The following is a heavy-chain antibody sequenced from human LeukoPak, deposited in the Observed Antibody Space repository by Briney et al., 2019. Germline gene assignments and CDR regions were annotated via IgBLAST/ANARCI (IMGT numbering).Heavy chain of an antibody. Sequence: GGSLRLSCAASGSTFSSYAMSWVRQAPGKGLEWVSAISGSGGSTYYADSVKGRFTISRDNSKNTLYLQMNSLRAEDTAVYYCAKGDGVPAATNWFDPWGQGTLATVSS. V-gene: IGHV3-23*01. CDR1: GSTFSSYA. D-gene: IGHD2-2*01. CDR2: ISGSGGST. J-gene: IGHJ5*02. CDR3: AKGDGVPAATNWFDP.